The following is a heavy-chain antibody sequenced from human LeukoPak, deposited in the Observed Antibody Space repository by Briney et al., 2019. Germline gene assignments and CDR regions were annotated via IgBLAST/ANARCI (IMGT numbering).Heavy chain of an antibody. J-gene: IGHJ3*02. CDR1: GGSISNYY. V-gene: IGHV4-59*01. Sequence: LETLSLTCTVSGGSISNYYWSWIRQPPGKGLEWIGYIAFRGSNDYNPSLKSRVTTSVDTSKNQFSLKLTSVTVADTAVYYCARGSVDTKVDIWGQGTMVTVSS. CDR2: IAFRGSN. CDR3: ARGSVDTKVDI. D-gene: IGHD2-8*01.